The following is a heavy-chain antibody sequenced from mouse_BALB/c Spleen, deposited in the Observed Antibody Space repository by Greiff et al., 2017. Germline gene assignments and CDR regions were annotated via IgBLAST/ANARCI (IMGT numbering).Heavy chain of an antibody. V-gene: IGHV1S81*02. CDR1: GYTFTSYW. CDR2: INPSNGRT. J-gene: IGHJ2*01. Sequence: QVQLQQPGAELVQPGASVKLSCKASGYTFTSYWMHWVKQRPGQGLEWIGEINPSNGRTNYNEKFKSKATLTVDKSSSTAYMQLSSLTSEDSAVYYCAIKEGDFDYWGQGTTLTVSS. CDR3: AIKEGDFDY.